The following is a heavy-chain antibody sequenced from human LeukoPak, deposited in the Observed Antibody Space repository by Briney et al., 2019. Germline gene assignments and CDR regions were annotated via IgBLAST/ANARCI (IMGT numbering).Heavy chain of an antibody. D-gene: IGHD6-19*01. J-gene: IGHJ4*02. Sequence: GGSLRLSCAASGFTFSSYAMSWVRQARGKGLEWVASISASGNTPYYADSVQGRFTISRDNSKNTLYLQMNTLRAEDTAMYYCAKDVQRLEYYFDYWGQGSLVTVSS. CDR3: AKDVQRLEYYFDY. CDR2: ISASGNTP. CDR1: GFTFSSYA. V-gene: IGHV3-23*01.